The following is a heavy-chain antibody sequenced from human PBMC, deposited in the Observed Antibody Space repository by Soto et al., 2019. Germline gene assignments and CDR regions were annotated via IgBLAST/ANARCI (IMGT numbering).Heavy chain of an antibody. D-gene: IGHD2-2*01. Sequence: QVQLVESGGGVVQPGRSLRLSCAASGFTFSSYAMHWVRQAPGKGLEWVAVIYYDGSNKYYADSVNGRFTISRDNSKNTLYLQMISLRAEDTAVYYCARDGGASSTTPLIPNAFDIRGQGTMVTVSS. CDR1: GFTFSSYA. CDR2: IYYDGSNK. V-gene: IGHV3-30-3*01. J-gene: IGHJ3*02. CDR3: ARDGGASSTTPLIPNAFDI.